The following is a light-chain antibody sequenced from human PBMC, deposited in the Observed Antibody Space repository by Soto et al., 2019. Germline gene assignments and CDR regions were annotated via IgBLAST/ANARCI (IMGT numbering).Light chain of an antibody. V-gene: IGKV1-5*01. CDR2: DVS. CDR3: QQYNTYSWT. J-gene: IGKJ1*01. Sequence: MTQSPATLSVSPGQRATLSCRASQSISNWLAWYQQKPGKAPTLLIYDVSRLESGVPSRFSGSGSGTEFTLTISSLQPDDFATYYCQQYNTYSWTFGQGTKVDI. CDR1: QSISNW.